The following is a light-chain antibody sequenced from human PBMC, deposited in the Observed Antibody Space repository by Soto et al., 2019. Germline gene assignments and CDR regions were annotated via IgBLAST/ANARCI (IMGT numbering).Light chain of an antibody. Sequence: QSVLTQPASVSGSPGQSITISCTGTSSNVGSYKLVSWYQQHPGKAPKLMIFEVNKRPSGVSNRFSGSKSGNTASLTISGLKVEDEADYYCCSSGGSPTYVFGTGIKVTVL. CDR3: CSSGGSPTYV. V-gene: IGLV2-23*02. J-gene: IGLJ1*01. CDR2: EVN. CDR1: SSNVGSYKL.